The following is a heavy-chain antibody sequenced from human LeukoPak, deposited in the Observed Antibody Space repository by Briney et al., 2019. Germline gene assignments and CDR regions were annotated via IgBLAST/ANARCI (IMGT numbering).Heavy chain of an antibody. CDR1: GFTFSSYA. CDR2: ISGSSGTP. CDR3: AKDRSTGPVDY. Sequence: GGSLRLSCAASGFTFSSYAMSWVRQAPGKGLEWVSAISGSSGTPYYADSVKGRFTISRDNSKNTLYLQMNSPRAEDTAVYYCAKDRSTGPVDYWGQGTLVTVSS. V-gene: IGHV3-23*01. J-gene: IGHJ4*02. D-gene: IGHD5/OR15-5a*01.